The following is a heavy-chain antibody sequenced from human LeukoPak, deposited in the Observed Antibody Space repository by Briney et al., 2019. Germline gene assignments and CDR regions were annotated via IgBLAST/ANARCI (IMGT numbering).Heavy chain of an antibody. CDR1: GFTFSSYW. CDR2: IKQDGSEK. CDR3: ARGFCDILTGYYCNWFDP. Sequence: GGSLRLSCAASGFTFSSYWMIWVRQAPGKGLEWVANIKQDGSEKYYVDSVKGRFTISRDNAKNSLYLQMNSLRAEDTAVYYCARGFCDILTGYYCNWFDPWGQGTLVTVSS. D-gene: IGHD3-9*01. J-gene: IGHJ5*02. V-gene: IGHV3-7*03.